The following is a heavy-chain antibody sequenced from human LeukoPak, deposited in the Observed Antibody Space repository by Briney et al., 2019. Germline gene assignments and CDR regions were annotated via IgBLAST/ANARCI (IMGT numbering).Heavy chain of an antibody. D-gene: IGHD4-17*01. Sequence: GGSLRLSCAASGFTFSSYEMNWVRQAPGKALEWVSYISSSGSTIYYADSVKGRFTISRDNAKNSLYLQMNSLRAEDTAVYYCARVNGDYFDYWGQGTLVTVSS. CDR3: ARVNGDYFDY. CDR1: GFTFSSYE. V-gene: IGHV3-48*03. J-gene: IGHJ4*02. CDR2: ISSSGSTI.